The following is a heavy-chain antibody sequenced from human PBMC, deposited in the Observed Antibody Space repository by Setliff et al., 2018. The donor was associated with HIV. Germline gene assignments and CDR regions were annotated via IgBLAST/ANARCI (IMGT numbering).Heavy chain of an antibody. J-gene: IGHJ4*02. CDR2: INPNSGGT. D-gene: IGHD6-25*01. CDR3: VTSPGSFASVDETEAGDY. V-gene: IGHV1-2*02. CDR1: GYTFTGNY. Sequence: ASVKVSCKASGYTFTGNYIHWVRQAPGQGLEWMGWINPNSGGTNYEQKFRGRVTMTRDTSTNTAFMELRRLNSDDTATYFCVTSPGSFASVDETEAGDYWGQGTLVTVSS.